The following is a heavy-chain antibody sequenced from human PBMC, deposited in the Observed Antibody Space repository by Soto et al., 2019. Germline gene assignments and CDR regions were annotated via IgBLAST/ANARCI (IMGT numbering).Heavy chain of an antibody. Sequence: QVQLVESGGGVVQPGRSLRLSCAASGFTFSSYGMHWVRQAPGKGLEWVAVISYDGSNKYYADSVKGRFTISRDNSKNTLYLQMNSLRAEDKAVYYCAVIAVAAFDIWGQGTMVTVSS. V-gene: IGHV3-30*03. CDR3: AVIAVAAFDI. CDR2: ISYDGSNK. J-gene: IGHJ3*02. D-gene: IGHD6-19*01. CDR1: GFTFSSYG.